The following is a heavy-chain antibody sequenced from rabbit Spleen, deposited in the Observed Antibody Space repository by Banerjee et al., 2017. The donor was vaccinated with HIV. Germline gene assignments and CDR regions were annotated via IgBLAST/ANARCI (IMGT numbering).Heavy chain of an antibody. Sequence: QEQLEESGGRLVQPGGSLTLSCKAYGFTISNYWMNWVRQAPGKGLEWIACTVGGRSTFTYYASWVNGRFTISRSTSLNTVDLKMTSLTAADTATYFCVRDRANIGGDYGPYYFDLWGPGTLVTVS. CDR3: VRDRANIGGDYGPYYFDL. CDR1: GFTISNYW. V-gene: IGHV1S43*01. D-gene: IGHD2-1*01. J-gene: IGHJ4*01. CDR2: TVGGRSTFT.